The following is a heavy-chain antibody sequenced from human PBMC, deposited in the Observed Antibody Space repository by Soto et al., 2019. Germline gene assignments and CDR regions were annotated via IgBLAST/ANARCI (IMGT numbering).Heavy chain of an antibody. J-gene: IGHJ6*02. Sequence: QVQLQQWGSGLLKPSETLSLTCAVYGGSFSGYYWSWLRQPPGKGPEWIGEINYSGSTKYNPSLESRVTISVDTSKNQFSLKLNSVSAADTAVYYCARTGGMDVWSQGATVTVSS. CDR3: ARTGGMDV. CDR1: GGSFSGYY. V-gene: IGHV4-34*01. CDR2: INYSGST.